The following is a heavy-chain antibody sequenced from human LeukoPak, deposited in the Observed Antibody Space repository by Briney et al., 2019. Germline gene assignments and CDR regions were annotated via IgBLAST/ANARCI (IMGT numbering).Heavy chain of an antibody. CDR2: IYYSGST. J-gene: IGHJ4*02. CDR3: ARDVGATPGYFDY. V-gene: IGHV4-39*07. D-gene: IGHD1-26*01. CDR1: GGSISRSRYY. Sequence: SSETLSLTCTVSGGSISRSRYYWGWVRQPPGKGLEWIGSIYYSGSTNYNPSLKSRVTISVDTSKNQFSLKLSSVTAADTAVYYCARDVGATPGYFDYWGQGTLVTVSS.